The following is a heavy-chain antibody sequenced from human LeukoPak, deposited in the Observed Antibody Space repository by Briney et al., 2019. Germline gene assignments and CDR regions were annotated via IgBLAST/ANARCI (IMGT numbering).Heavy chain of an antibody. D-gene: IGHD3-9*01. CDR2: IYSGGSA. CDR1: GFTVSSNY. Sequence: HPGGSLRLSCAASGFTVSSNYMSWVRQAPGKGLEWVSVIYSGGSAYYADSVKGRFTISRDNSKNTLYLQMNSLRAEDTAVYYCARTSFDWLSRYYFDYWGQGTLVTVSS. J-gene: IGHJ4*02. V-gene: IGHV3-53*01. CDR3: ARTSFDWLSRYYFDY.